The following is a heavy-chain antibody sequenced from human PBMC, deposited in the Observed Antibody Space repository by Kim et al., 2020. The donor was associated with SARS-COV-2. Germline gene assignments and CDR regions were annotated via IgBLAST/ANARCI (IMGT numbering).Heavy chain of an antibody. CDR2: INGDASIT. D-gene: IGHD3-16*01. CDR3: ARDYDRSYDY. V-gene: IGHV3-74*01. CDR1: GLNFRSAW. Sequence: WGSLRLSCAVSGLNFRSAWMHWVRQTPGNELVWVANINGDASITRYADSVKGRFTISRDNAKNMLFLQMSSLRAEDTAVYYCARDYDRSYDYWGQGTLVRVSS. J-gene: IGHJ4*02.